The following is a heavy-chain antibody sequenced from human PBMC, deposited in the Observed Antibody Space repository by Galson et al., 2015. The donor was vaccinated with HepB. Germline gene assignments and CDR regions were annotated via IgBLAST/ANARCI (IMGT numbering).Heavy chain of an antibody. Sequence: SLRLSCAASGFTFSDFGMHWVRQAPGKGLEWLALTWRDGSSEYYAESVKGRFTISRDNARNTLYLQMNSLKVEDTAIYYCAREAHIAVAALDHWGLGTLVTVSS. CDR3: AREAHIAVAALDH. D-gene: IGHD6-19*01. CDR2: TWRDGSSE. J-gene: IGHJ4*02. V-gene: IGHV3-33*01. CDR1: GFTFSDFG.